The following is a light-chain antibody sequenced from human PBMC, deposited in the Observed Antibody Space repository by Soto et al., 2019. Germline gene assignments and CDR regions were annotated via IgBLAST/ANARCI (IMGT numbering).Light chain of an antibody. V-gene: IGKV1-5*03. CDR3: QQYTIWPFT. J-gene: IGKJ4*01. Sequence: IPITQSPSTLSGSVRDRVTITFRASQTISSWLAWYQQKPGKAPKLLIYKASTLKSGVPSRFSGSGSGTEFTLTISSLQSEDFATYYCQQYTIWPFTFGGGTKVDI. CDR2: KAS. CDR1: QTISSW.